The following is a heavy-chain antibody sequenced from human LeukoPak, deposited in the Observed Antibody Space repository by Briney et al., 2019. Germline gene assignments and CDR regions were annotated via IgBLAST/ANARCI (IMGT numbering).Heavy chain of an antibody. J-gene: IGHJ4*02. V-gene: IGHV3-30*18. CDR2: ISYDGSNK. Sequence: GGSLRLSCAASGFTFSSYAMSWVRQAPGKGLEWVAVISYDGSNKYYADSVKGRFTISRDNSKNTLYLQMNSLRAEDTAVYYCAKQGVGWQLAVPSFDYWGQGTLVTVSS. CDR3: AKQGVGWQLAVPSFDY. D-gene: IGHD6-6*01. CDR1: GFTFSSYA.